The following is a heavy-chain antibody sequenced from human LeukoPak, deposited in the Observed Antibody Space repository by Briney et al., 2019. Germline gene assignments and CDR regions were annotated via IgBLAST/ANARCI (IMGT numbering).Heavy chain of an antibody. CDR3: ARHLSGIFGHYYYYMDV. CDR1: GYSFTSYW. V-gene: IGHV5-51*01. Sequence: GESLKISCKGSGYSFTSYWIRWVRQMPGKGLEWMGTIYPGDFDTRYSPSFQGQVTISADKSTSTAYLQWSSLKASDTAMYYCARHLSGIFGHYYYYMDVWGKGTTVTVSS. J-gene: IGHJ6*03. D-gene: IGHD6-13*01. CDR2: IYPGDFDT.